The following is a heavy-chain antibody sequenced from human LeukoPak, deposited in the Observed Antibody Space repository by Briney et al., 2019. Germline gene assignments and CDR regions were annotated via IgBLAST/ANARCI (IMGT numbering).Heavy chain of an antibody. CDR1: GYTLTELS. CDR3: ATLTPYYDFWSGYYNAGYFDY. CDR2: FDPEDGET. J-gene: IGHJ4*02. V-gene: IGHV1-24*01. D-gene: IGHD3-3*01. Sequence: ASVKDSCKVSGYTLTELSMHWVRQAPGKGLEWRGGFDPEDGETIYAQKFQGRVTMTEDTSTDTAYMELSSLRSEETAVYYCATLTPYYDFWSGYYNAGYFDYWGQETLVTVS.